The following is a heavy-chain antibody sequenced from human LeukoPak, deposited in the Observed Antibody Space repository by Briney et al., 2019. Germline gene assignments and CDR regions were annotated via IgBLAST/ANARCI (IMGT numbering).Heavy chain of an antibody. CDR1: GYTFTSYD. J-gene: IGHJ6*03. CDR2: MNPNSGNT. CDR3: AKGGGFDWLNYYYMDV. V-gene: IGHV1-8*03. Sequence: ASVKVSCKASGYTFTSYDINWVRQATGQGLEWMGWMNPNSGNTGYAQKFQGRVTITRNTSISTAYMELSSLRAEDTAVYYCAKGGGFDWLNYYYMDVWGKGTTVIISS. D-gene: IGHD3-9*01.